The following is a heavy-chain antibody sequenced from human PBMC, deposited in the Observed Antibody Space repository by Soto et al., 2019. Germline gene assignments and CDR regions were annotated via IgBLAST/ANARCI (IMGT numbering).Heavy chain of an antibody. J-gene: IGHJ4*02. Sequence: GGSLRLSCAASGFTFGSYWMHWVRQAPGKGLVWVSRINTDGSSTSYADSVKGRFAISRDNAKNTLYLQMNSLRAEDTAVYYCVRGSDDYGDYVTAFDYWGQGTLVTVSS. CDR2: INTDGSST. CDR1: GFTFGSYW. V-gene: IGHV3-74*01. CDR3: VRGSDDYGDYVTAFDY. D-gene: IGHD4-17*01.